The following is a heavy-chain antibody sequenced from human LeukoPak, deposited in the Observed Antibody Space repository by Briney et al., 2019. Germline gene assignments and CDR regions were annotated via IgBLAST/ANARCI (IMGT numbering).Heavy chain of an antibody. D-gene: IGHD1-26*01. Sequence: SGPALVKPTQTLTLTCTFFGFSLSTNAVCVSWIRQPPGKALEWLARIDWDDDKYYTTSLKTRLTISKDTSNNQVVLTMTNMDPVDTATYYCARIRCGSSIVDFHHWGQGTLVTVSS. CDR2: IDWDDDK. V-gene: IGHV2-70*11. J-gene: IGHJ4*02. CDR3: ARIRCGSSIVDFHH. CDR1: GFSLSTNAVC.